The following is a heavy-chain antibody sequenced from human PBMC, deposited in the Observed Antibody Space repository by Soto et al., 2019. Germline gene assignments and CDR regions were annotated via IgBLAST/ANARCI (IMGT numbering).Heavy chain of an antibody. V-gene: IGHV4-59*12. CDR3: ARDRKRFADQIDY. J-gene: IGHJ4*02. CDR2: IYYSRST. CDR1: GGSISSYY. Sequence: TXSLTCTVSGGSISSYYWSWIRQPPGKGLEWIGYIYYSRSTDYNPSLKSRVTISVDTSKNQFSLKLSSVTAAETAVYYCARDRKRFADQIDYWGQGTLVTVSS. D-gene: IGHD3-16*01.